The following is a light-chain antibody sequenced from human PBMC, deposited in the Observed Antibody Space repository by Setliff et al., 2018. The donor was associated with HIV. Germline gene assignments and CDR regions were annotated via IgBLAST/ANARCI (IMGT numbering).Light chain of an antibody. V-gene: IGLV2-14*03. CDR1: SNDVGGFNY. J-gene: IGLJ2*01. CDR2: DVS. CDR3: SSYTSSRTLV. Sequence: QSVLTQPASVSGSPGQSITIFCTGTSNDVGGFNYVSWCQQHPGKAPKLMIYDVSNRPSGVSYRFSGSKSGNTASLTISGLQAEDEADYYCSSYTSSRTLVFGGGTQLTVL.